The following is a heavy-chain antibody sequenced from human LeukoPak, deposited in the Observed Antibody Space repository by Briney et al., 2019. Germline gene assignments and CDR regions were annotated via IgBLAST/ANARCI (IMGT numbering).Heavy chain of an antibody. CDR3: ARDWAVAGKGYYFDY. V-gene: IGHV3-21*01. Sequence: PGGSLRLSCAASGFTFSSYSMNWVRQAPGRGLEWVSSISSSSSYIYYADSVKGRSTIYRDNAKNSLYLQMNRLRAEDTAVYYCARDWAVAGKGYYFDYWGQGTLVTVSS. CDR1: GFTFSSYS. CDR2: ISSSSSYI. J-gene: IGHJ4*02. D-gene: IGHD6-19*01.